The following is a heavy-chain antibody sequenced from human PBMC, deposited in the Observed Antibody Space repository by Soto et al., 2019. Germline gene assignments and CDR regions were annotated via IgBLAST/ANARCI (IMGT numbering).Heavy chain of an antibody. D-gene: IGHD3-10*01. CDR3: ARGGRRYYGSGSYLSY. Sequence: QVQLQQWGAGLLKPSETLSLTCAVYGGSFSGYYWSWIRQPPGKGLEWIGEINHSGSTNYNPSLTSRVTISVDTSKNQFSLKLSSVTAADTAVYYCARGGRRYYGSGSYLSYWGQGTLVTVSS. CDR2: INHSGST. J-gene: IGHJ4*02. CDR1: GGSFSGYY. V-gene: IGHV4-34*01.